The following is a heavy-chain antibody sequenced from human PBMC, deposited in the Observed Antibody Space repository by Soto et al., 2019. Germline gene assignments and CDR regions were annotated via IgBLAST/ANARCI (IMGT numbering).Heavy chain of an antibody. CDR3: ARDYDSSGYPRYYFDY. Sequence: GASVKVSCKASGYTFTSYSMQWVRQAPGQRLEWMGWINAGNGNTKYSQKFQGRVTITRDTSASTAYMELSSLRSEDTAVYYCARDYDSSGYPRYYFDYWGQGTLVTVSS. J-gene: IGHJ4*02. D-gene: IGHD3-22*01. V-gene: IGHV1-3*01. CDR2: INAGNGNT. CDR1: GYTFTSYS.